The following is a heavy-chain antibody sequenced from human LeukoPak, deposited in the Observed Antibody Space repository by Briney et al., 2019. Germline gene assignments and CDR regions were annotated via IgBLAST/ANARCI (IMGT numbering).Heavy chain of an antibody. Sequence: GASVKVSCKASGGTFSSYAISWVRQAPGQGLEWMGRIIPILGIANYAQKFQGRVTITADKSTSTAYMELSSLRSEDTAVYYCARDEGITISVSNWFDPWGQGTLVTVSS. J-gene: IGHJ5*02. CDR1: GGTFSSYA. V-gene: IGHV1-69*04. D-gene: IGHD3-9*01. CDR2: IIPILGIA. CDR3: ARDEGITISVSNWFDP.